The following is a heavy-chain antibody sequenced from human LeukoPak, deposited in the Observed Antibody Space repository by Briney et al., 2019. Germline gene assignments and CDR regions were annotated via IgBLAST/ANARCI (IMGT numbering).Heavy chain of an antibody. CDR2: IRYDGNNK. J-gene: IGHJ4*02. Sequence: GGSLRLSCAASGFTFSSYGMHWVRQAPGKGLEWVAFIRYDGNNKYYADSVKGRFTISRDNSKNTLYLQMNSLRAEDTAVYYCPKDAVFGVVPYYFDYWGQGTLVTVSS. V-gene: IGHV3-30*02. CDR1: GFTFSSYG. CDR3: PKDAVFGVVPYYFDY. D-gene: IGHD3-3*01.